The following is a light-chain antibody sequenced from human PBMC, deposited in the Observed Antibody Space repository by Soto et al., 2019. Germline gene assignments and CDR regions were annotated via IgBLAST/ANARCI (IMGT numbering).Light chain of an antibody. CDR1: RSDIGAYTF. CDR3: TSWTTSTTMI. CDR2: DVN. V-gene: IGLV2-14*03. Sequence: QSVLTQPASVSESLGQSITSSCTGTRSDIGAYTFVSWYQQHPGEVPKLILYDVNVRPSGVSNRFSGSKSGNTASLTISGLQAEDEADYYCTSWTTSTTMIFGGGTKLTVL. J-gene: IGLJ2*01.